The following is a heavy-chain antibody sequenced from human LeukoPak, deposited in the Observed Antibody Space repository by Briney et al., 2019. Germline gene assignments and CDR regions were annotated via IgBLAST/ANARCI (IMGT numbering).Heavy chain of an antibody. D-gene: IGHD3-10*01. CDR2: IYSGGST. J-gene: IGHJ3*01. CDR3: ARVENYGA. Sequence: GGSLRLSCDASGFTFSDYYMTWIRQAPGKGLEWVSLIYSGGSTYYADSVKGRFTISRDNSKNTLYLQMNSLRAEDTAVYYCARVENYGAWGQGTMVTVSS. V-gene: IGHV3-53*01. CDR1: GFTFSDYY.